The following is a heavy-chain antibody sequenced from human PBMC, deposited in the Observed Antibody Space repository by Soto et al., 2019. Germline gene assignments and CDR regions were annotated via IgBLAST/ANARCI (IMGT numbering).Heavy chain of an antibody. D-gene: IGHD2-15*01. CDR2: IRSKANGYAT. J-gene: IGHJ4*02. V-gene: IGHV3-73*02. CDR3: TPYVVNHND. CDR1: GFTFSGSA. Sequence: EVQLVESGGGLVQPGRSLKRSCAAYGFTFSGSALHWVRQASGKGLEWVGRIRSKANGYATVYAASLKGRFTISRDDSKNTAYLRMTSLKIEDTAVYYCTPYVVNHNDRGQGTLVTVSS.